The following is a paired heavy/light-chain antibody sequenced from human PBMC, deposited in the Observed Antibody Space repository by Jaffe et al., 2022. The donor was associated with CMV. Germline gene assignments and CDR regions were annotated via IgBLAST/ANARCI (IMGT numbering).Heavy chain of an antibody. J-gene: IGHJ3*01. D-gene: IGHD3-22*01. CDR2: IYSGGST. CDR1: EFNVSNSF. V-gene: IGHV3-53*02. Sequence: EVQLVETGGGLIQPGGSLRLSCAASEFNVSNSFMTWVRQAPGKGLEWLSVIYSGGSTYYADSVKGRFTISRDNSKNTLYLQMSSLRADDTAVYFCAREGYFDGSVYFDAFDLWGQGTLVTVSS. CDR3: AREGYFDGSVYFDAFDL.
Light chain of an antibody. J-gene: IGLJ3*02. CDR1: SNDIGGYNL. CDR3: YSYAGGRV. V-gene: IGLV2-23*02. Sequence: SALTQPASVSGSPGQSITISCTGTSNDIGGYNLVSWYQQHPGQAPKLMIYDVDKRPSGVSPRFSAYKSGNTASLTISDLQVADEADYYCYSYAGGRVFGGGTTLTVL. CDR2: DVD.